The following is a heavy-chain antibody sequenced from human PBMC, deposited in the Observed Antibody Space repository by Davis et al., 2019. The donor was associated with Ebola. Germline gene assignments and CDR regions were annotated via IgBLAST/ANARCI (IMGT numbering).Heavy chain of an antibody. Sequence: GESLKISCAASGFTFRDYTLSWVRQAPAGGLEWVSTISENGDSTYFSGSVKGRFTISRDNSKNTLFLQMNSLRAEDTAVYYCARGQVVWPRFDPWGQGTLVTVSS. V-gene: IGHV3-23*01. CDR3: ARGQVVWPRFDP. CDR2: ISENGDST. CDR1: GFTFRDYT. J-gene: IGHJ5*02. D-gene: IGHD2-15*01.